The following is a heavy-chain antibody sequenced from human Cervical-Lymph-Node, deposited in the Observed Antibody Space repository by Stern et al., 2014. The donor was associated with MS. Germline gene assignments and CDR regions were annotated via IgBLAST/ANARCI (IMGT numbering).Heavy chain of an antibody. CDR3: AKQYFDSSGYSYYYGMDV. J-gene: IGHJ6*02. Sequence: VQLVESGGDLVQPGGSLRLSCAASGFTFNKYAMNWVRQAPGKGLEWVSTISGSGGSINYADSGKGRFPISRDNSENTLYLQMHSLRAEDTAIYYCAKQYFDSSGYSYYYGMDVWGQGTTVTVSS. CDR1: GFTFNKYA. CDR2: ISGSGGSI. V-gene: IGHV3-23*04. D-gene: IGHD3-22*01.